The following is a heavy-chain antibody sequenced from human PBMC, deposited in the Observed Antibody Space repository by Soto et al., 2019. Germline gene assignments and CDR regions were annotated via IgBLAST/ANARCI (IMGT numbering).Heavy chain of an antibody. CDR1: GGSIINYY. V-gene: IGHV4-4*07. J-gene: IGHJ5*02. D-gene: IGHD6-19*01. CDR3: SRVWMVGSFLGSCFDP. CDR2: VSSSGST. Sequence: QVQLQESGPGLVKPSETLSITCSVSGGSIINYYWTWIRQPAGKGLEWIGRVSSSGSTIYNPSLKSRVTVSVDTSKNHFSLKLRSVTAADTAVYYCSRVWMVGSFLGSCFDPWGQGTLVTVSS.